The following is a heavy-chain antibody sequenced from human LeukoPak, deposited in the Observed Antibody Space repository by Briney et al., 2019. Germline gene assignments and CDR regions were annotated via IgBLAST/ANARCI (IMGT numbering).Heavy chain of an antibody. Sequence: GGSLRLSCAASGFTFSSYAMSWVRQAPGKGLEWVSAISDSGGGTFYAGSVKGRFTISRDDSRNTLYLQMNSLRDEDTAVYYCAKAGGGSCYSHQHYWGQGTLVTVSS. CDR3: AKAGGGSCYSHQHY. D-gene: IGHD2-15*01. V-gene: IGHV3-23*01. CDR2: ISDSGGGT. J-gene: IGHJ4*02. CDR1: GFTFSSYA.